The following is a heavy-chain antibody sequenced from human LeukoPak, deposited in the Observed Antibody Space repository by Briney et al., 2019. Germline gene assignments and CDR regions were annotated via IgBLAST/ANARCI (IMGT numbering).Heavy chain of an antibody. V-gene: IGHV3-64*02. CDR2: ISSNGGST. Sequence: GGSLRLSCAASGFTFSSYAMHWVRQAPGKGLEYVSAISSNGGSTYYADSVKGRFTISRDNSKNTLFLQMGSLRAEDMAVYYCARGGSIAARPIDYWGQGTLVTVSS. D-gene: IGHD6-6*01. J-gene: IGHJ4*02. CDR3: ARGGSIAARPIDY. CDR1: GFTFSSYA.